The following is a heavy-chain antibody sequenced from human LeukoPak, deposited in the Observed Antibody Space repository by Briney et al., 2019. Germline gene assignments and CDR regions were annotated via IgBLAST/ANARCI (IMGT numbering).Heavy chain of an antibody. D-gene: IGHD3-16*02. Sequence: GGSLRLSCAASGLTFSSYGMHWVRQAPGKGLEWVAVIWYDGSNKYYADSVKGRLTISRDNSKNTLYLQMNSLRAEDTAVYYCAREKRMITFGGVIVIPGDYWGQGTLVTVSS. V-gene: IGHV3-33*01. CDR1: GLTFSSYG. CDR2: IWYDGSNK. CDR3: AREKRMITFGGVIVIPGDY. J-gene: IGHJ4*02.